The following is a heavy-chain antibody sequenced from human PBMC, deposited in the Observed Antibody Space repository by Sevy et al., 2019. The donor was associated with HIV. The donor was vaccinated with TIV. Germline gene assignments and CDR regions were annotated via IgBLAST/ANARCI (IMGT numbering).Heavy chain of an antibody. CDR1: GYTFTNYW. CDR3: ARRESSAWFELDP. J-gene: IGHJ5*02. V-gene: IGHV5-51*01. Sequence: GESLKISCKGSGYTFTNYWIGWVRQMPGKGLEWMGIIYPGDSDTRYSPSFQGQVTISADKSISTAYLQWRSLTASDTAMYYCARRESSAWFELDPWGQGTLVTVSS. CDR2: IYPGDSDT. D-gene: IGHD6-19*01.